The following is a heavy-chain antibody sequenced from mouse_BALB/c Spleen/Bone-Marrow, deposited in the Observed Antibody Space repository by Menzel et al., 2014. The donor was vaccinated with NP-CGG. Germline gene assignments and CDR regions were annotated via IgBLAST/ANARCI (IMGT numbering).Heavy chain of an antibody. CDR1: GYTFTSYW. CDR2: INPSTGYT. CDR3: ASNWDVD. J-gene: IGHJ2*01. Sequence: VQLKQSGAELAKPGASVKMSCKASGYTFTSYWMHWVKQRPGQGLEWIGYINPSTGYTEYDQKFKDKATLTADKSSSTAYMQLSSLTSEDSAVYYCASNWDVDWGQGTTLTVSS. D-gene: IGHD4-1*01. V-gene: IGHV1-7*01.